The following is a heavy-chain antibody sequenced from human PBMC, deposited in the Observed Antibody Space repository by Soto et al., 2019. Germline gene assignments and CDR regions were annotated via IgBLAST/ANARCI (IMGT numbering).Heavy chain of an antibody. V-gene: IGHV3-23*01. CDR3: TKDRDNDASYSFDY. CDR1: GFSFSEYS. Sequence: PGGSLRLSCAASGFSFSEYSMNWVRQAPGRGLEWVSFISLTGKTIQYRDSVKGRFTISKDKSMNTVYLQMNSLRVEDTAIYYCTKDRDNDASYSFDYWGQGVLVTVSS. CDR2: ISLTGKTI. J-gene: IGHJ4*02. D-gene: IGHD1-1*01.